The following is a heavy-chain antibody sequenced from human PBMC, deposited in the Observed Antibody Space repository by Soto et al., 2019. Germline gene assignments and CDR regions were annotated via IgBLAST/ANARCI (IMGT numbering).Heavy chain of an antibody. CDR3: ARDELWFVLLQQQPRSAIDI. V-gene: IGHV3-48*01. CDR1: GFTFSSYS. J-gene: IGHJ3*02. Sequence: GGSLRLSCAASGFTFSSYSMNWVRQAPGKGLEWVSYISSSSSTIYYADSVKGRFTISRDNAKNSLYLQMNSLRAEDTAVYYCARDELWFVLLQQQPRSAIDIWDPGTMLTLS. CDR2: ISSSSSTI. D-gene: IGHD3-10*01.